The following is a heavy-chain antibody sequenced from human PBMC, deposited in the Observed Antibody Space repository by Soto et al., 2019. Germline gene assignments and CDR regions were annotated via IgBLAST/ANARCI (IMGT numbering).Heavy chain of an antibody. Sequence: SETLSLTCTVSGGSISSGSYYWGWIRQPPGKGLEWIGYIYYSGSTNYNPSLKSRVTISVDTSKNQFSLKLSSVTAADTAVYYCARFEYSSGWYYFDYWGQGTLVTVSS. CDR1: GGSISSGSYY. D-gene: IGHD6-19*01. CDR2: IYYSGST. J-gene: IGHJ4*02. V-gene: IGHV4-61*01. CDR3: ARFEYSSGWYYFDY.